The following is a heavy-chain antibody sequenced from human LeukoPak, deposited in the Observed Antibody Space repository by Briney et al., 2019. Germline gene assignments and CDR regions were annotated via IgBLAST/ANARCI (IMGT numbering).Heavy chain of an antibody. D-gene: IGHD6-13*01. CDR3: ARVGSSWPQNWIDP. J-gene: IGHJ5*02. Sequence: SETLSLTCTVSGGSISSGGYHWPWVRQPPGKGLEWLGYIYYSGTTYYNPSLKSRVTISVDTSKNQFSLELSSVGDADTAVYYCARVGSSWPQNWIDPWGQGTLVTVSS. CDR2: IYYSGTT. V-gene: IGHV4-30-4*01. CDR1: GGSISSGGYH.